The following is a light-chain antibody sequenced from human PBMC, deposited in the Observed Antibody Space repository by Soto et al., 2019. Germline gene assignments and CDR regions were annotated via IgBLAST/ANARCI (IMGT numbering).Light chain of an antibody. Sequence: QSVLTQPASVSGSPGQSITISCTGTSSDVGGYNYVSWYQQHPGTAPKLMIYDVSNRPSGVSNRFSGSKSGNTASLTISGLQAADEADYYCSSYTSSSTLMVFGTGTKLTVL. CDR3: SSYTSSSTLMV. CDR2: DVS. CDR1: SSDVGGYNY. V-gene: IGLV2-14*01. J-gene: IGLJ1*01.